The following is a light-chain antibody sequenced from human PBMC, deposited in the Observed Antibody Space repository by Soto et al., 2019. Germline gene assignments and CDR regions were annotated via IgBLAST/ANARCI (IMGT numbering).Light chain of an antibody. CDR2: DAS. CDR1: QSVSNSL. CDR3: HQYGTILQT. Sequence: EVVLTQSPGTLSLCPGERATLSCRASQSVSNSLLAWYQQKPGQPPRLLIYDASTRATATPERFSGSGSGTDFTLTISRLEPEDFAVYYCHQYGTILQTFGQGTKVDIK. J-gene: IGKJ1*01. V-gene: IGKV3-20*01.